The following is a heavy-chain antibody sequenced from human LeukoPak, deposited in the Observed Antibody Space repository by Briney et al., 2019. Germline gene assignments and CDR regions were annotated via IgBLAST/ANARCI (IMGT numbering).Heavy chain of an antibody. Sequence: SVKVSCKASGGTFSSYTISWVRQAPGQGLEWMGGIIPIFGTANYAQKFQGRVTITADESTSTAYMELSSLRSEDTAVYYCARDRPLKEYSSGWYRGGAFDIWGQGTMVTVSS. CDR1: GGTFSSYT. J-gene: IGHJ3*02. V-gene: IGHV1-69*01. CDR3: ARDRPLKEYSSGWYRGGAFDI. D-gene: IGHD6-19*01. CDR2: IIPIFGTA.